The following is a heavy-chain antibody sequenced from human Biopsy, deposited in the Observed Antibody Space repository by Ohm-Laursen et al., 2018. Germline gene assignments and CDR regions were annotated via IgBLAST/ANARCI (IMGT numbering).Heavy chain of an antibody. CDR2: INQSGST. V-gene: IGHV4-34*01. CDR3: VRGVDYYDPYHYYALDV. Sequence: PSLTCAVNGESSSGYFWNWIRQPPGKGLEWIGEINQSGSTKYNPSLKRRATLSADSSNSQFSLRLTSVTAADTAVYYCVRGVDYYDPYHYYALDVWGQGTTVTVSS. J-gene: IGHJ6*02. CDR1: GESSSGYF. D-gene: IGHD3-22*01.